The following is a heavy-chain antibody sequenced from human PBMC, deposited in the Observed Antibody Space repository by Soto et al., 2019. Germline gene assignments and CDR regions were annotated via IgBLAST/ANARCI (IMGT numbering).Heavy chain of an antibody. D-gene: IGHD6-13*01. CDR3: ARGYSSRWYTWNYYYYYMDV. J-gene: IGHJ6*03. Sequence: SETLSLTCAVYGGSFSGYYWSWIRQPPGKGLEWIEEINHSGSTNYNPSLKSRVTISVDTSKNQFSLKLSSVTAADTAVYYCARGYSSRWYTWNYYYYYMDVWGKGTTVTVSS. CDR2: INHSGST. CDR1: GGSFSGYY. V-gene: IGHV4-34*01.